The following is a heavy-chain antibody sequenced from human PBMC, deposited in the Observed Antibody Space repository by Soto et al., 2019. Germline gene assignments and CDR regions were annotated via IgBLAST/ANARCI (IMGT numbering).Heavy chain of an antibody. CDR2: IYYSGST. CDR3: ARLGYYDSSGYNLNAFDI. V-gene: IGHV4-31*03. J-gene: IGHJ3*02. Sequence: SETLSLTCTVSGGSISSGGYYWSWIRQHPGKGLEWIGYIYYSGSTYYNPSLKSRVTISVDTSKNQFSLKLSSVTAADTAVYYCARLGYYDSSGYNLNAFDIWGQGTMVTVSS. D-gene: IGHD3-22*01. CDR1: GGSISSGGYY.